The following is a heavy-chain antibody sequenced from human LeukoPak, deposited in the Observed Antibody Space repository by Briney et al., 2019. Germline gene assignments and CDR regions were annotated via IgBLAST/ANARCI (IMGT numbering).Heavy chain of an antibody. CDR1: GGSISSSSYY. CDR2: IYYSGST. J-gene: IGHJ4*02. Sequence: PLETLSLTCTVSGGSISSSSYYWGWIRQPPGTGLEWIGSIYYSGSTYYNPSLKSRVTISVDTSKNQFSLNLSSVTAADTAVYYCARLYYDSSGYYQICYFDYWGQGTLVTVSS. D-gene: IGHD3-22*01. V-gene: IGHV4-39*01. CDR3: ARLYYDSSGYYQICYFDY.